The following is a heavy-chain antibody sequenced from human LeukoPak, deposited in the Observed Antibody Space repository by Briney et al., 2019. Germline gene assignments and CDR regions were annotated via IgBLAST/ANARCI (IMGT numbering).Heavy chain of an antibody. CDR3: ARSDGLYDSSGYYDY. CDR1: GGSITNFY. V-gene: IGHV4-59*01. Sequence: SETLSLTCTVSGGSITNFYWSWIRQAPGKGLEWIGYSHNSGSTDYNPSLKGRVTISVDTSKNQLSLKLSSVTAADTAVYYCARSDGLYDSSGYYDYWGQGTLVTVSS. J-gene: IGHJ4*02. CDR2: SHNSGST. D-gene: IGHD3-22*01.